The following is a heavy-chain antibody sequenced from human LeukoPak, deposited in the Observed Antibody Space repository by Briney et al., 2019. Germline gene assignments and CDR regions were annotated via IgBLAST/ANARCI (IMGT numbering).Heavy chain of an antibody. Sequence: ASVKVSCKASGYTFASYYMHWVRQAPGQGLEWMGIINPSGGSTTYAQKFQGRVTMTRDTSTSTVYMELSSLRSEDTAVYYCARDLSTAPGNYCFDYWGQGTLVTVSS. CDR2: INPSGGST. V-gene: IGHV1-46*01. CDR3: ARDLSTAPGNYCFDY. CDR1: GYTFASYY. J-gene: IGHJ4*02. D-gene: IGHD6-13*01.